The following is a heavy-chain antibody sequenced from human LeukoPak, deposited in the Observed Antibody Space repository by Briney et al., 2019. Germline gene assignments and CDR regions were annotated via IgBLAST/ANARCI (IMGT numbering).Heavy chain of an antibody. CDR1: GGSFSGYY. V-gene: IGHV4-34*01. CDR3: ARGLILGYCSGGSCFDLHFDY. D-gene: IGHD2-15*01. Sequence: PSETLSLTCAVYGGSFSGYYWSWIRQPPGKGLEWIGEINHSGSTNYNPSLKSRVTISVDTSKNQFSLNLSSVTAADTAVYYCARGLILGYCSGGSCFDLHFDYWGQGTLVTVSS. J-gene: IGHJ4*02. CDR2: INHSGST.